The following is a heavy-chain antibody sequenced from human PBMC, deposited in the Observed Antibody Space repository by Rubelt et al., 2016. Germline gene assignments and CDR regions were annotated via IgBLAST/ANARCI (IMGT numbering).Heavy chain of an antibody. CDR2: IYYSGST. J-gene: IGHJ4*02. Sequence: QLQLQESGPGLVKPSETLSLTCTVSGGSISSGTYYWGWIRQPPGKGLEWIGSIYYSGSTYYNPSLKGRVTISVDTSKNQFSLKLSSVTAADTAVYYCASFKYSSSCFDYWGQGTLVTVSS. CDR3: ASFKYSSSCFDY. D-gene: IGHD6-6*01. CDR1: GGSISSGTYY. V-gene: IGHV4-39*01.